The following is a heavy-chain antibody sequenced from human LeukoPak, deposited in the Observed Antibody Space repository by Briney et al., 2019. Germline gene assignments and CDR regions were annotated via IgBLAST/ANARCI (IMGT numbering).Heavy chain of an antibody. Sequence: SVKVSCKASGGTFRTFAISWMRQAPGQGLQWMGGVVPIFGKSHYAQKFQGRVTITADESTSTAYMELSRLTSDDTAVYFCARESLAGTWPSDYWGQGTMFTVSS. CDR2: VVPIFGKS. CDR3: ARESLAGTWPSDY. CDR1: GGTFRTFA. V-gene: IGHV1-69*13. D-gene: IGHD6-19*01. J-gene: IGHJ4*02.